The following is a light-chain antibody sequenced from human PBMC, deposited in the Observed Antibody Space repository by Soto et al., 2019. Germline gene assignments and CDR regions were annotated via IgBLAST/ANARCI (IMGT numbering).Light chain of an antibody. J-gene: IGLJ2*01. CDR1: SSDVGGYKF. Sequence: QSVLTQPASVSGSPGQSITISCTGTSSDVGGYKFVSWYQHHPGKAPKLIIYEVSNRPSGVSNRFSGSKSGNTASLTISGLQAEDEADYYCRSYTSSSTLIFGGGTKVTVL. V-gene: IGLV2-14*01. CDR3: RSYTSSSTLI. CDR2: EVS.